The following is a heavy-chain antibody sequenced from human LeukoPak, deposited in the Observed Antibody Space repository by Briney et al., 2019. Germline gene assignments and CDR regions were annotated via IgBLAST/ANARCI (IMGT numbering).Heavy chain of an antibody. D-gene: IGHD2/OR15-2a*01. CDR2: INRDGSDT. CDR1: GFTFSNSW. V-gene: IGHV3-74*03. J-gene: IGHJ4*02. CDR3: AIGEYTYYFDY. Sequence: GGSLRLSCAASGFTFSNSWRHWVRQAQGEGVVWVSRINRDGSDTMYADCVKGRFTSYREKAKKTLYLQMNSLRAEDTALYYCAIGEYTYYFDYWGQGALVAVSS.